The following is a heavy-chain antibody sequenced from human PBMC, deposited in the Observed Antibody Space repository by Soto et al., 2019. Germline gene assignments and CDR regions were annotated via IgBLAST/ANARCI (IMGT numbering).Heavy chain of an antibody. Sequence: SVTLSLTCTISGGSISSYYWSWIRQPPGKGLEWIGYIYYSGSTNYNPSLKSRVTISVDTSKNQFSLKLSSVTAADTAVYYCARVIKTYDIHDAFDIWGQGTMVT. D-gene: IGHD3-9*01. CDR1: GGSISSYY. J-gene: IGHJ3*02. CDR2: IYYSGST. CDR3: ARVIKTYDIHDAFDI. V-gene: IGHV4-59*01.